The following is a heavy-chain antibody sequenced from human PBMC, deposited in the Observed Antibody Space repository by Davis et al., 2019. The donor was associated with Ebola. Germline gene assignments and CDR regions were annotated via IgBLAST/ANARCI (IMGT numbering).Heavy chain of an antibody. CDR1: GFTFGTYA. CDR3: ARLIRFPGIGTDV. J-gene: IGHJ6*02. CDR2: INTDGGST. D-gene: IGHD1-14*01. V-gene: IGHV3-74*01. Sequence: PGGSLRLSCAASGFTFGTYAMAWVRQAPGKGLVWVSRINTDGGSTSYADSVKGRFTVSRDNAKNTLFLQMNSLRAEDTAVYYCARLIRFPGIGTDVWGQGTTVIVSS.